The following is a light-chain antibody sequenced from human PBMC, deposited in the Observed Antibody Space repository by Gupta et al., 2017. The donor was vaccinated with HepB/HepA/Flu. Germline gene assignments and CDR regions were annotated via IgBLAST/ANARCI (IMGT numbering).Light chain of an antibody. CDR1: GRNN. CDR2: YND. J-gene: IGLJ2*01. V-gene: IGLV1-44*01. Sequence: GRNNVNWYQQLPGTAPKLLIYYNDERPSGVPDRISGSKSGTSASLAISGLQSEDEADYYCAAWDTSLTVVVFGGGTKLTVL. CDR3: AAWDTSLTVVV.